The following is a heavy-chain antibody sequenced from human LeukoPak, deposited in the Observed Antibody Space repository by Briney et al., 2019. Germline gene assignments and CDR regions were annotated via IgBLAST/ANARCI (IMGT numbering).Heavy chain of an antibody. J-gene: IGHJ4*02. CDR1: GFTLTSYG. V-gene: IGHV3-30*18. CDR2: ISYEKNEE. CDR3: VKGRSGSSYSPSDS. D-gene: IGHD2-15*01. Sequence: GGSLRLSCAASGFTLTSYGMHWVRQAPGKGLEWVAVISYEKNEEFYADSVKGRSTISRDSSKNTLYLQMNILRPGDTAVYYCVKGRSGSSYSPSDSWGQGTLVTVSS.